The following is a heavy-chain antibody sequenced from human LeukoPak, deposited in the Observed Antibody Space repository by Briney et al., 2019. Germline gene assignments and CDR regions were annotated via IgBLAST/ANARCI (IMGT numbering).Heavy chain of an antibody. D-gene: IGHD6-19*01. Sequence: SETLSLTCTVSGGSISSYHWSWIRQPAGKGLEWIGRIYTSGSTSYNPSLKSRVTMSVDTSKNQFSLKLSSVTAADTAVYYCAREGPPAVAGRNYYYYYMDVWGKGATVTVSS. J-gene: IGHJ6*03. V-gene: IGHV4-4*07. CDR2: IYTSGST. CDR1: GGSISSYH. CDR3: AREGPPAVAGRNYYYYYMDV.